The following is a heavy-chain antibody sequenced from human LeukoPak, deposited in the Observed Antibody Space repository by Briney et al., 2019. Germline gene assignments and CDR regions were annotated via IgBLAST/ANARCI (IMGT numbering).Heavy chain of an antibody. CDR2: VSSSSSYI. V-gene: IGHV3-21*01. D-gene: IGHD4-17*01. CDR3: ARDRGGYGDYHFDY. Sequence: GGSLRLSCAASGFTFSSYSMNWLRQAPGKGLEWVSSVSSSSSYIYYADSVKGRFTIPRDNAKDSLYLQMNSLRAEDTAVYYCARDRGGYGDYHFDYGGQGTLVTVSS. CDR1: GFTFSSYS. J-gene: IGHJ4*02.